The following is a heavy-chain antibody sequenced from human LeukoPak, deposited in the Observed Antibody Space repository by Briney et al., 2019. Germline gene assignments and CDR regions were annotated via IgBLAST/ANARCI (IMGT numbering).Heavy chain of an antibody. Sequence: GGSLRLSCAASGFTVSNSWMFWVRQAPGKGLMYVSEINNDGNRIRYVDSVKGRFTISRDGAKNTLFLQMNSLRDDDTAMYYCARGGLPGGFDYWGQGVLVTVSS. CDR2: INNDGNRI. J-gene: IGHJ4*02. CDR3: ARGGLPGGFDY. CDR1: GFTVSNSW. V-gene: IGHV3-74*01. D-gene: IGHD7-27*01.